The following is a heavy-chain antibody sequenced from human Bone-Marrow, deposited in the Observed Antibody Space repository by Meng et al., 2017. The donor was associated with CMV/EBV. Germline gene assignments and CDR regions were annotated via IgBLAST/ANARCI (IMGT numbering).Heavy chain of an antibody. Sequence: SETLSLTCAVYGGSFSGYHWSWIRQPPGKGLEWIGEINDSGGTNHNPSLKSRVTISIDTSKNQFSLKLSSVTAADTAVYYCARDCGWYEDWGQGTLVTVSS. V-gene: IGHV4-34*01. J-gene: IGHJ4*02. CDR1: GGSFSGYH. CDR3: ARDCGWYED. CDR2: INDSGGT. D-gene: IGHD6-19*01.